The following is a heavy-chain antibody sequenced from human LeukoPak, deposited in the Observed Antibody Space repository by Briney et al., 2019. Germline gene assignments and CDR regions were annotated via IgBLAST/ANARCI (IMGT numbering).Heavy chain of an antibody. CDR1: GGSISSSSYY. V-gene: IGHV4-39*01. Sequence: SETLSLTCTVSGGSISSSSYYWGWIRQPPGKGLEWIGSIYYSGSTCYNPSLKSRVTISVDTSKNQFSLKLSSVTAADTAVYYCARQDRVFDAFDIWGQGTMVTVSS. J-gene: IGHJ3*02. CDR3: ARQDRVFDAFDI. CDR2: IYYSGST.